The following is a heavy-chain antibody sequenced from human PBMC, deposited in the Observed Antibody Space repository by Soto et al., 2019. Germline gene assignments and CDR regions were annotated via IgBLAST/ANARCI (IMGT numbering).Heavy chain of an antibody. V-gene: IGHV6-1*01. CDR1: ADSVSSYSAA. J-gene: IGHJ5*02. Sequence: SQTLSLTCAISADSVSSYSAAWNWIRQSPSGGLEWLGRTYYRSRFFSDYAESVKSRIIINPDTSKNQFPLQLKSVTPEDTAVYYCVRDRYSSSGWFDPWSQGTQVTVS. CDR2: TYYRSRFFS. D-gene: IGHD3-10*01. CDR3: VRDRYSSSGWFDP.